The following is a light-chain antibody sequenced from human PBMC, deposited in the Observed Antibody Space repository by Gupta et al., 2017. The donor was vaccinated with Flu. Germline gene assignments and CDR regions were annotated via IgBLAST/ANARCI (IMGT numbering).Light chain of an antibody. Sequence: TISCTGSSSNIGAAYDVHWYQHLPGTAPKVLISGNNNRPSGVPDRFSGSKSGTSASLAIAGLQAEDEADYYCQSYDGSHWVFGGGTRLTVL. CDR1: SSNIGAAYD. CDR3: QSYDGSHWV. V-gene: IGLV1-40*01. CDR2: GNN. J-gene: IGLJ3*02.